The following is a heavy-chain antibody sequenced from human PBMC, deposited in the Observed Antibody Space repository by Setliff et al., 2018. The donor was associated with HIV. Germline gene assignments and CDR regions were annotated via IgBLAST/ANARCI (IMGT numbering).Heavy chain of an antibody. CDR1: GFTFTTST. CDR3: AAASNRRVRGVNLHYYYYMDV. V-gene: IGHV1-58*02. J-gene: IGHJ6*03. D-gene: IGHD3-10*01. CDR2: IVVGSGNT. Sequence: VKVSCKTSGFTFTTSTMQWVRQARGQRLEWIGWIVVGSGNTNYAQKFQERVTITRDMSTSTAYMELSSLRSEDTAVYYCAAASNRRVRGVNLHYYYYMDVWGKGTTVTVSS.